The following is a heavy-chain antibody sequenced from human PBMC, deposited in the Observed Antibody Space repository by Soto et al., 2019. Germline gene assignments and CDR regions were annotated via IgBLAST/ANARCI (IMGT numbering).Heavy chain of an antibody. D-gene: IGHD2-2*01. V-gene: IGHV5-51*01. CDR1: GYTFTDYW. CDR2: IYPGDSDT. Sequence: GESLKISCKGSGYTFTDYWIGWVRQLPGKVLEWVGIIYPGDSDTRYSPSFQGHVTITVDKSTSTAYLQWNTLKASDTDMYYCARHISTFRYYYSAMDVWGQGTSVTVSS. CDR3: ARHISTFRYYYSAMDV. J-gene: IGHJ6*02.